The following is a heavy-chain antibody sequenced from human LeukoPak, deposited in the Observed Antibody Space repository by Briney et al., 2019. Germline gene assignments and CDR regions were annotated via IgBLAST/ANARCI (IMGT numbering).Heavy chain of an antibody. Sequence: GASVKVSCKASGYTFTSYGISWVRQAPGQGLEWMGWISAYNGNTNYAQKLQGRVTMTTDTSTSTAYMELRSLRSDDTAVYYCARAPLGYGDLHYFDYWGQGTLVTVSS. D-gene: IGHD4-17*01. CDR2: ISAYNGNT. CDR3: ARAPLGYGDLHYFDY. J-gene: IGHJ4*02. V-gene: IGHV1-18*01. CDR1: GYTFTSYG.